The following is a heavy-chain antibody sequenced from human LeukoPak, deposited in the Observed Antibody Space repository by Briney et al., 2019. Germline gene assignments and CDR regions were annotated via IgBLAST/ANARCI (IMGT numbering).Heavy chain of an antibody. Sequence: GESLKISXKGSGYSFTSYWIGWVRQMPGKGLEWMGIIYPGDSDTIYSPSFQGQVTISADKSISTAYLQWSSLKASGTAMYYCARQCCMVGGTIDYWGQGTLVTVSS. J-gene: IGHJ4*02. V-gene: IGHV5-51*01. CDR3: ARQCCMVGGTIDY. CDR1: GYSFTSYW. CDR2: IYPGDSDT. D-gene: IGHD1-26*01.